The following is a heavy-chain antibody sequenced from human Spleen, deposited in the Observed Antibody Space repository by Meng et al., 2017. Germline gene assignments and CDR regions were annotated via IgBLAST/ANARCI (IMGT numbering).Heavy chain of an antibody. CDR1: GYTFTSYA. Sequence: QVKPLQHGAEGEQTGASVKVSCKATGYTFTSYAMHWVRQAPGQRLEWMGWINAGNGNTKYSQKFQGRVTITRDTSASTAYMELSRLTSDDTAVYYCARDQGYYYGSGTCDYWGQGTLVTVSS. D-gene: IGHD3-10*01. CDR2: INAGNGNT. CDR3: ARDQGYYYGSGTCDY. J-gene: IGHJ4*02. V-gene: IGHV1-3*01.